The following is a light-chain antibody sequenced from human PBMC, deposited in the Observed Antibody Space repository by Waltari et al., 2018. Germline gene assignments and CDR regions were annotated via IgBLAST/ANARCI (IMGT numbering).Light chain of an antibody. J-gene: IGLJ2*01. CDR3: SSYTSSSRV. CDR2: EVS. Sequence: QSALTPPASVSGSPGQSITISCTGTSSDVGGYNYVSWYQQPPGKAPKLMIYEVSNRPSGVSNRFSGSKSGNTASLTISGLQAEDEADYYCSSYTSSSRVFGGGTKLTVL. V-gene: IGLV2-14*01. CDR1: SSDVGGYNY.